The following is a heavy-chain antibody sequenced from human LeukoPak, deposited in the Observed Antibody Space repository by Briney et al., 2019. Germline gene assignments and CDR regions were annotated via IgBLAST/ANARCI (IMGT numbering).Heavy chain of an antibody. CDR1: GFTFSSYA. D-gene: IGHD1-26*01. Sequence: PGGSLRLSCAASGFTFSSYAMTWVRQAPGKGLDYVSTITGSGDTTYYADSVKGRFTISRDNSRNTLYLQMHSLRAEDTAVYFCARYRDGWTYSALEYWGQGTLVTVSS. V-gene: IGHV3-23*01. CDR2: ITGSGDTT. J-gene: IGHJ4*02. CDR3: ARYRDGWTYSALEY.